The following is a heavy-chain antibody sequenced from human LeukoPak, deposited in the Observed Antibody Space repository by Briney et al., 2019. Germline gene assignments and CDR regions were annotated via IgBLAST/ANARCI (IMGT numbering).Heavy chain of an antibody. CDR1: GFTFRTYA. CDR2: ITGDGKII. D-gene: IGHD5-24*01. J-gene: IGHJ4*02. CDR3: TKDRQPDGLDNFDY. V-gene: IGHV3-23*01. Sequence: GGSLRLSCAASGFTFRTYAMNWVRQAPGKGLEWVSVITGDGKIIYYADSVKGRFSISRDNSRNTLYLQMNSLRAEDTATYYCTKDRQPDGLDNFDYWGQGTQVTVSS.